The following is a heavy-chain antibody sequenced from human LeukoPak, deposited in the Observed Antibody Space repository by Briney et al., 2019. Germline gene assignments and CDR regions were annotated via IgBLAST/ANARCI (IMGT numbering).Heavy chain of an antibody. D-gene: IGHD3-9*01. CDR3: ARERYYDILTGYWDY. CDR1: GYAISNDYY. J-gene: IGHJ4*02. Sequence: SETLSLTCTVSGYAISNDYYWSWIRQPAGKGLEWIGRIYTSGSTNYNPSLKSRVTMSVDTSKNQFSLKLSSVTAADTAVYYCARERYYDILTGYWDYWGQGTLVTVSS. V-gene: IGHV4-4*07. CDR2: IYTSGST.